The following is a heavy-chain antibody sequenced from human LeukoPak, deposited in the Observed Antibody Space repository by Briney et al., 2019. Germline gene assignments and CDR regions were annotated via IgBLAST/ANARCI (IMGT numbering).Heavy chain of an antibody. D-gene: IGHD6-19*01. V-gene: IGHV3-53*01. CDR3: AKLSVAGTFGGWFDP. J-gene: IGHJ5*02. CDR2: IYSGGST. CDR1: GFTVSSNY. Sequence: GGSLRLSCAASGFTVSSNYMSWVRQAPGKGLEWVSVIYSGGSTHYADSVKGRFTISRDNSKNTLYLQMNSLRAEDTAVYYCAKLSVAGTFGGWFDPWGQGTLVTVSS.